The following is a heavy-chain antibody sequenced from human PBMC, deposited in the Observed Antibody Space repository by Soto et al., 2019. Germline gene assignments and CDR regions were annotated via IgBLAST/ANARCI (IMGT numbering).Heavy chain of an antibody. CDR1: GGSFSGYY. Sequence: QVQLQQWGAGLLKPSETLSLTCAVYGGSFSGYYWSWIRQPPGKGLEWIGEINHSGSTNYNPSLKSRVTISVDTSKNQFSLKLSSVTAADTAVYYCSLRVTTLTTKAFDIWGQGTMVTVSS. J-gene: IGHJ3*02. D-gene: IGHD4-17*01. CDR3: SLRVTTLTTKAFDI. V-gene: IGHV4-34*01. CDR2: INHSGST.